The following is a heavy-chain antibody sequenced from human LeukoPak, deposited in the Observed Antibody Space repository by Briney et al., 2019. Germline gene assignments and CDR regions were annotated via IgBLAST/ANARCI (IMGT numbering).Heavy chain of an antibody. CDR2: IIPIFGTA. V-gene: IGHV1-69*05. J-gene: IGHJ4*02. D-gene: IGHD2-8*01. CDR3: ARAPNCTNGVCYGW. CDR1: GGTFSSYA. Sequence: ASVKVSCKASGGTFSSYAISWVRQAPGQGLEWMGGIIPIFGTANYAQKFQGRVTITTDESTSTAYMELSSLRSEDTAVYYCARAPNCTNGVCYGWWGQGTLVTVSS.